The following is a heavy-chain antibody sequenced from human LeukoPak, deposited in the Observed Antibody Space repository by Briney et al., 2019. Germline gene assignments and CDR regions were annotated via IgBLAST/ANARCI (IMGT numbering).Heavy chain of an antibody. J-gene: IGHJ4*02. CDR3: ARALFDGYYFDY. D-gene: IGHD3-16*01. V-gene: IGHV3-53*01. Sequence: GGSLGLSCAASGFTVSSNYMSWVRQAPGKGLEWVSVIYSGGSTYYADSVKGRFTISRDNSKNTLYLQMNSLRAEDTAVYYCARALFDGYYFDYWGQGTLVAVSS. CDR1: GFTVSSNY. CDR2: IYSGGST.